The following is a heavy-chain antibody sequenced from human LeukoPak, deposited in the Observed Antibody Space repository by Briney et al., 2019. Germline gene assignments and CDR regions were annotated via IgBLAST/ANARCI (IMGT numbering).Heavy chain of an antibody. Sequence: ASVKVSCKASGYTFTSNYIHWVRQAPGQGLEWMGMIYPRDGSTSYAQKFQGRVTVTRDTSTSTVHMELSGLRSEDTAVYYCARDQEGFDYWGQGILVTVSS. V-gene: IGHV1-46*01. J-gene: IGHJ4*02. CDR1: GYTFTSNY. CDR3: ARDQEGFDY. CDR2: IYPRDGST.